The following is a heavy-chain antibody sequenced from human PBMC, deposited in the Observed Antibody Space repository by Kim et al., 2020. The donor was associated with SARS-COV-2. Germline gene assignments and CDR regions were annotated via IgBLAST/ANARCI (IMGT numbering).Heavy chain of an antibody. D-gene: IGHD3-3*01. V-gene: IGHV3-23*01. CDR3: AKDINKDDCWSGYRTYYYYYGMDV. CDR2: ISGSGGST. Sequence: GGSLRLSCAASGFTFSSYAMSWVRQAPGKGLEWVSAISGSGGSTYYADSVKGRFTISRDNSKNTLYLQMNSLRAEDTAVYYCAKDINKDDCWSGYRTYYYYYGMDVWGQGTTVTVSS. CDR1: GFTFSSYA. J-gene: IGHJ6*02.